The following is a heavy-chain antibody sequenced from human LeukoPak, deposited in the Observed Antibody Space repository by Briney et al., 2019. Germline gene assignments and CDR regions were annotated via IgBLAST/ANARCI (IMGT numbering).Heavy chain of an antibody. CDR1: GFPFRNYG. J-gene: IGHJ6*02. Sequence: GGSLRLSCAASGFPFRNYGMHWVRQAPGKGLEWVAVIWYDGSNKYYADSVKGRFTISRDNSKNTLYLQMNSLRAEDTAVYYCARTHPDIVATQGYYYYGMDVWGQGTTVTVSS. D-gene: IGHD5-12*01. V-gene: IGHV3-33*01. CDR3: ARTHPDIVATQGYYYYGMDV. CDR2: IWYDGSNK.